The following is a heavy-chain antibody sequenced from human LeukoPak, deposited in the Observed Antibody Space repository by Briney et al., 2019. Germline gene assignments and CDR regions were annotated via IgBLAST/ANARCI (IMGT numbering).Heavy chain of an antibody. CDR3: AKADGSAWYRGDY. J-gene: IGHJ4*02. D-gene: IGHD6-19*01. CDR2: ISGGGGTT. V-gene: IGHV3-23*01. Sequence: GGSLRLSCTTSGFTFSSYAMSWVRQAPGKGLEWVSAISGGGGTTYYADSVKGRFTISRDNSKNTLSLQMYSLRAEDTALYYCAKADGSAWYRGDYWGQGTLVTVSS. CDR1: GFTFSSYA.